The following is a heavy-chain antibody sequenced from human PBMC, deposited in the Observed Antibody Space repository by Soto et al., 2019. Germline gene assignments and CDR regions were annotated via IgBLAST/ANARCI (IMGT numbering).Heavy chain of an antibody. CDR2: IYHSGST. D-gene: IGHD6-13*01. CDR3: ARDGSVSDSSSWYVYYYYGMDV. V-gene: IGHV4-4*02. Sequence: PSETRSLSCAVSGGSISSSNWWSWVRQPPGKGLEWIGEIYHSGSTNYNPALKSRVTISVDKSKSQFSLKLSSVTAADTAVYYCARDGSVSDSSSWYVYYYYGMDVWGQGTTVTVSS. J-gene: IGHJ6*02. CDR1: GGSISSSNW.